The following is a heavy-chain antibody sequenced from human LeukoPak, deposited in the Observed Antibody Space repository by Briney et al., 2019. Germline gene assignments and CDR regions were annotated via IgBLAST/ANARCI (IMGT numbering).Heavy chain of an antibody. CDR3: AKDRRLGWLQFSGLDY. CDR1: GFTFSSYG. V-gene: IGHV3-30*18. Sequence: GGSLRLSCAASGFTFSSYGMHWVRQAPGKGLEWVAVISYDGSNKYYADSVKGRFTISRDNSKNTLYLQMNSLRAEDTAVYYCAKDRRLGWLQFSGLDYWGQGTLVTVSS. J-gene: IGHJ4*02. D-gene: IGHD5-12*01. CDR2: ISYDGSNK.